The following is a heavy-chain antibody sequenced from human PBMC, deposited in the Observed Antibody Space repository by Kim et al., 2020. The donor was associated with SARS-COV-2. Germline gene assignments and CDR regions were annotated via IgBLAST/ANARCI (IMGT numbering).Heavy chain of an antibody. D-gene: IGHD1-26*01. J-gene: IGHJ4*02. CDR2: IYNTGRT. CDR3: ARVWELAYDH. Sequence: GGSLRLSCAASGFTLITDHMSWVRQAPGKGLEWVSIIYNTGRTYNADSVKGRFTMSRDISKNTMHLQMNSLRAEDTAVYYCARVWELAYDHWGQGILVAVST. CDR1: GFTLITDH. V-gene: IGHV3-53*01.